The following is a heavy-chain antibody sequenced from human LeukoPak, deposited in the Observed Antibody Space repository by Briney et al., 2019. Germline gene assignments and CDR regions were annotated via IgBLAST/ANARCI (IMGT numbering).Heavy chain of an antibody. Sequence: SETLSLTCTVSGVSISSGDYYWSWIRQPPGKGLEWIGYIYYSGSTYYNPSLKSRVTISVDTSKNQFSLKLSSVTAADTAVYYCASTVEMATKIYFDYWGQGTLVTVSS. CDR2: IYYSGST. D-gene: IGHD5-24*01. CDR3: ASTVEMATKIYFDY. J-gene: IGHJ4*02. V-gene: IGHV4-30-4*01. CDR1: GVSISSGDYY.